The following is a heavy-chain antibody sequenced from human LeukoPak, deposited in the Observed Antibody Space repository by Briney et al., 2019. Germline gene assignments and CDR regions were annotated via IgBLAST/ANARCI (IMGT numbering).Heavy chain of an antibody. Sequence: GGSLRLSCTASVFIFNNYWMTWLRQAPGKGLEWVANIERRGCQKSYVDSVEGRFNISRDNAQNSLYPQMNSLRVEDTAVYYCARDADYHIDGRWYDAFDMWGLGTRVTVAS. CDR1: VFIFNNYW. J-gene: IGHJ3*02. CDR2: IERRGCQK. D-gene: IGHD5-12*01. V-gene: IGHV3-7*01. CDR3: ARDADYHIDGRWYDAFDM.